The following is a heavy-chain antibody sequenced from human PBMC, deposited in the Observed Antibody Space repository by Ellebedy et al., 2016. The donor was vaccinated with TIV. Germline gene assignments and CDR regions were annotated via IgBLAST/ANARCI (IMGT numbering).Heavy chain of an antibody. Sequence: MPGGSLRLSCTVSGGSISSSSYYWGWIRQPPGKGLEWIGSIYYSGSTYYNPSLKSRVTISVDTSKNQFSLKLSSVTAADTAVYYCARWGSGSYYAIEAFDIWGQGTMVTVSS. D-gene: IGHD1-26*01. V-gene: IGHV4-39*01. J-gene: IGHJ3*02. CDR3: ARWGSGSYYAIEAFDI. CDR1: GGSISSSSYY. CDR2: IYYSGST.